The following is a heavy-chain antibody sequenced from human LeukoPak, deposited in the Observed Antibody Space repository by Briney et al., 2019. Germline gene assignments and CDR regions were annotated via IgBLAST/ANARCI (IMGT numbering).Heavy chain of an antibody. V-gene: IGHV4-34*01. Sequence: SETLSLTCAVYGGSFSNYYWSWIRQSPGKGLEWIGEINDNGRINYNPSLMTRVTISIDTSKKQFSLTVNFVTAADTAVYYCARRWNYVTNYYMDVWDKGTTVTVSS. J-gene: IGHJ6*03. D-gene: IGHD1-7*01. CDR1: GGSFSNYY. CDR2: INDNGRI. CDR3: ARRWNYVTNYYMDV.